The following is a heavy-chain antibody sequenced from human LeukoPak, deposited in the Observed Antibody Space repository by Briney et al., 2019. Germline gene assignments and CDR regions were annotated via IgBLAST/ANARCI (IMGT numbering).Heavy chain of an antibody. Sequence: SETLSLTCAVYGGSFSDYYWSWIRQPPGKGLEWIGEINHSGSTNYNPSLKSRVTISVDTSKNQFSLKLSSVTAADTAVSYCARHSRGYSYGRIFDYWGQGTLVTASS. CDR1: GGSFSDYY. CDR2: INHSGST. CDR3: ARHSRGYSYGRIFDY. J-gene: IGHJ4*02. V-gene: IGHV4-34*01. D-gene: IGHD5-18*01.